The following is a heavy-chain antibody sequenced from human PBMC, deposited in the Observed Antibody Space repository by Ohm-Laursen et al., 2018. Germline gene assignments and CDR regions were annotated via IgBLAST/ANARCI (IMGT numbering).Heavy chain of an antibody. CDR2: ISSSSSYI. CDR3: ARVASMASDAFDI. Sequence: SLRLSCAASGFTFSSYSMNWVRQAPGKGLEWVSSISSSSSYIYYADSVKGRFTISRDNAKNSLYLQMNSLRAEDTAVYYCARVASMASDAFDIWGQGTMVTVSS. V-gene: IGHV3-21*01. J-gene: IGHJ3*02. D-gene: IGHD5/OR15-5a*01. CDR1: GFTFSSYS.